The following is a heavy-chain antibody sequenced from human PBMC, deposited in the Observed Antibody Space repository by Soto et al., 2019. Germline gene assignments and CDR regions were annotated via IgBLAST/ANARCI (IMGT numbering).Heavy chain of an antibody. CDR1: GDSVSSNSAA. J-gene: IGHJ5*02. D-gene: IGHD6-13*01. CDR3: ARSPAYSSSWYWFDP. Sequence: SQTLSLTCAISGDSVSSNSAAWNWIRQSPSRGLEWLGRTYYRSKWYNDYAVSVKSRITINPDTSKNQFSLKLSSVTAADTAVYYCARSPAYSSSWYWFDPWGQGTLVTVSS. V-gene: IGHV6-1*01. CDR2: TYYRSKWYN.